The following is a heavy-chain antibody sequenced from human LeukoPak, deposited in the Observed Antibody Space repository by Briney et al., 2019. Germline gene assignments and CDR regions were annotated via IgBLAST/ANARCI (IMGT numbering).Heavy chain of an antibody. Sequence: PGGSLRLSCAASGFTVSSNYMSWVRQAPGKGLEWVSVIYSGGSTYYADSVKGRFTISRDNSKNTLYLQMNSLRAEDTAVYYCARGNNPTRFDYWGQGTLVTVSS. V-gene: IGHV3-53*01. CDR1: GFTVSSNY. CDR3: ARGNNPTRFDY. J-gene: IGHJ4*02. D-gene: IGHD1/OR15-1a*01. CDR2: IYSGGST.